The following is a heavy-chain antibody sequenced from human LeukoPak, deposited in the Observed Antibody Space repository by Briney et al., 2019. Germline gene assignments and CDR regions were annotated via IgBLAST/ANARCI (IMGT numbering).Heavy chain of an antibody. CDR1: GGSISSSSYY. CDR3: ARDDGSGLYYYYYYMGV. D-gene: IGHD6-19*01. CDR2: IYYSGST. Sequence: PSETLSLTCTVSGGSISSSSYYWGWIRQPPGKGLEWIGSIYYSGSTYYNPSLKSRVTISVDTSKNQFSLKLSSVTAADTAVYYCARDDGSGLYYYYYYMGVWGKGTLVTVSS. V-gene: IGHV4-39*07. J-gene: IGHJ6*03.